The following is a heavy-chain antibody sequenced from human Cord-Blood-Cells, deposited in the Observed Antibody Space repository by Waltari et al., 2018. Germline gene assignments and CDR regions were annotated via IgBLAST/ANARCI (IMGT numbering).Heavy chain of an antibody. D-gene: IGHD3-3*01. CDR2: IYYSGST. Sequence: QLQLQESGPGLVKPSETLSLTCTVSGGSISSSSYYWGWIRQPPGKGLEWIGSIYYSGSTYSHPSLKSLVTISVDTSKNQFSLKRSSVTAADTAVYYCARRKKSLLEWPAYFFDYWGQGTLVTVSS. J-gene: IGHJ4*02. CDR3: ARRKKSLLEWPAYFFDY. V-gene: IGHV4-39*01. CDR1: GGSISSSSYY.